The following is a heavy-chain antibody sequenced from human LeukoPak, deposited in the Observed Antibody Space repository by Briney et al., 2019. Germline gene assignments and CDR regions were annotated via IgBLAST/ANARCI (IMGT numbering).Heavy chain of an antibody. CDR3: ARNGYYYDSSGYSEFDY. V-gene: IGHV1-69*04. CDR1: GYTFTSYA. D-gene: IGHD3-22*01. CDR2: IIPILGIA. J-gene: IGHJ4*02. Sequence: GASVKVSCKASGYTFTSYAISWVRQAPGQGLEWMGRIIPILGIANYAQKFQGRVTITADKSTSTAYMELSSLRSEDTAVYYCARNGYYYDSSGYSEFDYWGQGTLVTVSS.